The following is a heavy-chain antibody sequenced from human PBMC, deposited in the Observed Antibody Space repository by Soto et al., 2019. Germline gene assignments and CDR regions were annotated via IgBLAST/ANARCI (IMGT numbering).Heavy chain of an antibody. D-gene: IGHD3-10*01. CDR1: GYTLTSYA. CDR2: INADNGNT. CDR3: ARDEDYGSGSFTLFNWFDP. J-gene: IGHJ5*02. V-gene: IGHV1-3*01. Sequence: GASVKVSCKASGYTLTSYAMHWVRQAPGQRLEWMGWINADNGNTKYSQKFQGRLTITRDTSASTAYMELSSLRSEDTAVYYCARDEDYGSGSFTLFNWFDPWGQGTLVTVSS.